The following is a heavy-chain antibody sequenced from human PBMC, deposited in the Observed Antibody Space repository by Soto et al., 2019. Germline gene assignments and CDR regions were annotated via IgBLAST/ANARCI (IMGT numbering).Heavy chain of an antibody. D-gene: IGHD6-19*01. CDR3: TPLALKDSSGWYEFSD. Sequence: EVQLVESGGGLVKPGGSLRLSCAASGFTFSNVWMNWVRQAPGKGLEWVGRIKSKTDGGTTDYAAPVKGRFTISRDESNNTLYLQMNSLKTEDTAVYYCTPLALKDSSGWYEFSDWGQGTLVTVSS. J-gene: IGHJ4*02. CDR2: IKSKTDGGTT. CDR1: GFTFSNVW. V-gene: IGHV3-15*07.